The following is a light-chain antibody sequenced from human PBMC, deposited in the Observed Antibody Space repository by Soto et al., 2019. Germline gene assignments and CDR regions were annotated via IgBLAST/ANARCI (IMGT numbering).Light chain of an antibody. V-gene: IGKV3-20*01. J-gene: IGKJ1*01. CDR3: QQYGISPWT. CDR2: GAS. Sequence: EIVLTQSPGTLSLSPGERATLSCRASQSVSSSYLAWYQQKPGQAPRLLIYGASSRATGIPDRFSGSGSGTYFTLTISSLEPEDFAVYYCQQYGISPWTFGQGTKVEIK. CDR1: QSVSSSY.